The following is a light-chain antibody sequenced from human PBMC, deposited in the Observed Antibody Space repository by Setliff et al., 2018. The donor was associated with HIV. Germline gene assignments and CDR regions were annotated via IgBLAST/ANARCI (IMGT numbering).Light chain of an antibody. J-gene: IGLJ1*01. CDR3: SSYAITNTLH. Sequence: QSVLTQPASVSGSPGQSITISCTGTSSDVGGYNYVSWYQQHPGKAPRLIIYGVRNRPSWVSNRFSGSKSGNTASLTISGLQAEDEADYYCSSYAITNTLHFGTGTKVTVL. CDR1: SSDVGGYNY. CDR2: GVR. V-gene: IGLV2-14*01.